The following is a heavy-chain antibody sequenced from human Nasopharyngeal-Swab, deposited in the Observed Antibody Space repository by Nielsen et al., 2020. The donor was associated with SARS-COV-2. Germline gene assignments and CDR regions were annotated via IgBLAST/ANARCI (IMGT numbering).Heavy chain of an antibody. CDR2: ILVNRYT. V-gene: IGHV4-39*02. J-gene: IGHJ4*02. Sequence: SETLSLTCTVSGGSITSSRHRWGWIRQPPGKGLEWIGQILVNRYTEYHPSVRGRITVYADTSENFFSLRLSSVTAADTAVYYCARLDPFGSEDKWGQGTLVTVSS. CDR3: ARLDPFGSEDK. D-gene: IGHD3-3*01. CDR1: GGSITSSRHR.